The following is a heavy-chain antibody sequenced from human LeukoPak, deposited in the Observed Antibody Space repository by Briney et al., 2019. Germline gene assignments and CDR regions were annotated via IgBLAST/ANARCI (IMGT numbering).Heavy chain of an antibody. CDR3: ARARSGLGRLVPMDY. V-gene: IGHV3-48*01. Sequence: GGSLRLSCEASGFTFSSYSMNWVRQAPGKGLEWISFISISGTTISYAESVKGRFTISRDNAKNLLYLQMSSPGAEDTAVYYCARARSGLGRLVPMDYWGQGTLVTVSS. CDR1: GFTFSSYS. J-gene: IGHJ4*02. CDR2: ISISGTTI. D-gene: IGHD6-6*01.